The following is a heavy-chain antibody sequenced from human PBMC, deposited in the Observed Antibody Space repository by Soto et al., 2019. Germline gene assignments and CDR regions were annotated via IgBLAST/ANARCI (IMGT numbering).Heavy chain of an antibody. D-gene: IGHD3-10*02. CDR1: GFGFSSYA. V-gene: IGHV3-23*01. Sequence: EVQLLESGGGLVQPGGSLRLSCVASGFGFSSYAMNWVRQAPGRGLEWVSAIRGSGSRTYYVGSVEGRFTISRDNSKSTLYLQMDSLRAEDTAVYYCAKDFDDYLHHGLIDFWGQGTLVTVSS. CDR2: IRGSGSRT. CDR3: AKDFDDYLHHGLIDF. J-gene: IGHJ4*02.